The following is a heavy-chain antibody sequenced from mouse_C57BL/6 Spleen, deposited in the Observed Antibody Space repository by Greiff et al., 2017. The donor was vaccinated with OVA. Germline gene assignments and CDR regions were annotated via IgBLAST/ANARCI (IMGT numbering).Heavy chain of an antibody. V-gene: IGHV1-42*01. CDR3: ERWGTGTLDY. D-gene: IGHD4-1*01. Sequence: EVQLVESGPELVKPGASVKISCKASGYSFTGYYMNWVKQSPEKSLEWIGEINPSPGGTTYNQKFKAKATLTVDKSSSTAYMQLKSLTSEDSAVYYCERWGTGTLDYWGQGTTLTVSS. CDR1: GYSFTGYY. CDR2: INPSPGGT. J-gene: IGHJ2*01.